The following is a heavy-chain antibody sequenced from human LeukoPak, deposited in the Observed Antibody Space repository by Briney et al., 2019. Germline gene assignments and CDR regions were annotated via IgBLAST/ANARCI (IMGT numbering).Heavy chain of an antibody. J-gene: IGHJ4*02. V-gene: IGHV7-4-1*02. CDR2: INTDTGNP. CDR1: GYTFTSYA. Sequence: APVKVSCKASGYTFTSYAINWVRQAPGQGLEWMGWINTDTGNPTYAQGFTGRFVFSLDTSVSTAYLQISSLKAEDTAVYYCARDDEYYYDVSGTGENCWGQGTLVTVSS. CDR3: ARDDEYYYDVSGTGENC. D-gene: IGHD3-22*01.